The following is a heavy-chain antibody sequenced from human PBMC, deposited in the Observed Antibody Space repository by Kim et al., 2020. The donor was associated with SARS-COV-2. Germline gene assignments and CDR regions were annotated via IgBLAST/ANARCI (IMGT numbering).Heavy chain of an antibody. CDR2: IIPIFGTA. CDR3: ARSYYDSSGYGTDPYYYGMDV. J-gene: IGHJ6*02. D-gene: IGHD3-22*01. Sequence: SVKVSCKASGGTFSSYAISWVRQAPGQGLEWMGGIIPIFGTANYAQKFQGRVTITADESTSTAYMELSSLRSEDTAVYYCARSYYDSSGYGTDPYYYGMDVWGQGTTVTVSS. CDR1: GGTFSSYA. V-gene: IGHV1-69*13.